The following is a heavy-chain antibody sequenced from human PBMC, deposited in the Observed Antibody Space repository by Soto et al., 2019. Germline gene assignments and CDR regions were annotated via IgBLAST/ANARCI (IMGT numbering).Heavy chain of an antibody. CDR1: GGPFSSYG. J-gene: IGHJ6*02. V-gene: IGHV1-69*13. CDR3: ARDSPYESLGYYYGMDV. CDR2: IIPIFGTA. Sequence: GASVKVSCKASGGPFSSYGISWVRQAPGQGLVWMGGIIPIFGTANYAQKFQGRVTITADESTSTAYMELSSLRSEDTAVYFCARDSPYESLGYYYGMDVWGQGTTVTVSS. D-gene: IGHD5-12*01.